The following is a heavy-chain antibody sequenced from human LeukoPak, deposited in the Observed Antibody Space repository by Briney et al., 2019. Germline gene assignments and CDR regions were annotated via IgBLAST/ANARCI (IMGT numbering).Heavy chain of an antibody. Sequence: GGSLRLSCAASGFTFSSYAMHWVRQAPGKGLEWVAVISYDGSNKYYADSVKGRFTISRDNAKNSLYLQMNSLRAEDAAVYYCARDILGYCSSTRCPRWYYFDYWGQGTLVTVSS. J-gene: IGHJ4*02. CDR2: ISYDGSNK. D-gene: IGHD2-2*01. CDR1: GFTFSSYA. V-gene: IGHV3-30-3*01. CDR3: ARDILGYCSSTRCPRWYYFDY.